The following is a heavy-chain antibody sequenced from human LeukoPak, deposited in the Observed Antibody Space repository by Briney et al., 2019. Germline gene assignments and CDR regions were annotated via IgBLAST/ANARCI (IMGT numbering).Heavy chain of an antibody. V-gene: IGHV3-23*01. CDR3: AKDLAAVAPKGAVSDY. Sequence: GGSLRLAYAASGFTFNGHWMHWVRQTPGKGLEWVSAISGSGGSTYYADSVKGRFTISRDNSKNTLYLQMNSLRAEDTAVYYCAKDLAAVAPKGAVSDYWGQGTLVTVSS. CDR1: GFTFNGHW. D-gene: IGHD6-19*01. CDR2: ISGSGGST. J-gene: IGHJ4*02.